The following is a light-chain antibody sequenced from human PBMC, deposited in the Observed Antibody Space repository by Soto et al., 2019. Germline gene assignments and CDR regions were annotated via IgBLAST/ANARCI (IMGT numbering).Light chain of an antibody. CDR1: QTVTSGY. CDR3: QQYDSSPKT. V-gene: IGKV3-20*01. J-gene: IGKJ1*01. CDR2: GAS. Sequence: EIVLTQSPDTLSLSPGERATLSCRASQTVTSGYLAWYQQKPGQAPRLLIYGASSRATGIPDRFSGSGSGTDFTLTISRLGPEDFAVYYCQQYDSSPKTFGQGTKVDIK.